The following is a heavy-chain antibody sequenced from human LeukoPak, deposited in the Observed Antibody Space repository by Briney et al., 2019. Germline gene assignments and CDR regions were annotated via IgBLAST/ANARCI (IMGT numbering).Heavy chain of an antibody. J-gene: IGHJ4*02. CDR1: GYTFTGYY. CDR3: SRASTMAAPGAMPNDF. CDR2: INPNSGGT. V-gene: IGHV1-2*02. D-gene: IGHD6-13*01. Sequence: EASVKVSCKASGYTFTGYYMHWVRQAPEQGLEWMGWINPNSGGTNYQGRVTMTRDTSISTAYMELSSLRSDDSAVYFCSRASTMAAPGAMPNDFWGQGTLVTVSS.